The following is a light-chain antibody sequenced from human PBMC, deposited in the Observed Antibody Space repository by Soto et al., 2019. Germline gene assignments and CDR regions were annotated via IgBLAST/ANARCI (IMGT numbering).Light chain of an antibody. CDR3: QQYGTSPWR. Sequence: LTLSPATLSSITGDRVTLSCSASQYINTRLAWYQHRLGQAPRFLIYVASTRATGIPARFSASGFGTDFTLSISSVEPEEFAVYYCQQYGTSPWRFGQVSKV. V-gene: IGKV3-20*01. J-gene: IGKJ1*01. CDR1: QYINTR. CDR2: VAS.